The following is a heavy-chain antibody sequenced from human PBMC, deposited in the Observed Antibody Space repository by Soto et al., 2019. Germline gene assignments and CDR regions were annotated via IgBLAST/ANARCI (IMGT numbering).Heavy chain of an antibody. CDR3: ARIASACRVWDV. J-gene: IGHJ6*02. CDR2: IKQDGSEK. CDR1: GFTFSSYW. Sequence: EVQLVESGGGLVQPGGSLRLSCAASGFTFSSYWMSWVRQAPVKGLEWVGNIKQDGSEKNYVDFVKGRFTISRDNAKHSLYLQMNSLRAEDTAVYYCARIASACRVWDVWGQGTTVVVSS. V-gene: IGHV3-7*01. D-gene: IGHD6-13*01.